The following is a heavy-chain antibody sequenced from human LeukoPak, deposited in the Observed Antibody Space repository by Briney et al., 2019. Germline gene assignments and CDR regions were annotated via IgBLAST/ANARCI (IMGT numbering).Heavy chain of an antibody. V-gene: IGHV4-34*01. CDR2: INHSGST. J-gene: IGHJ4*02. CDR3: ARLNPFDY. Sequence: SETLSLTCAVYGGSFSGYYWSWIRQPPGKGLEWIGEINHSGSTNYNPSLKSRVTISVDTSKNQFSLKLSSVTAADTAVYYCARLNPFDYWGQGTLVTVSS. CDR1: GGSFSGYY.